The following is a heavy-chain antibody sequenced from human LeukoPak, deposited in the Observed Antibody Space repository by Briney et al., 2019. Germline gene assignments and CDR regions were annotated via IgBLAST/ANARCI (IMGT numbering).Heavy chain of an antibody. J-gene: IGHJ4*02. V-gene: IGHV4-59*01. CDR3: ARSYSGSYYGYYFDY. CDR1: GGSTSSYY. Sequence: SETLSLTCTVSGGSTSSYYWSWIRQPPGKGLEWIGYIYYSGSTNYNPSLKSRVTISVDTSKNQFSLKLSSVTAADTAVYYCARSYSGSYYGYYFDYWGQGTLVTVSS. CDR2: IYYSGST. D-gene: IGHD1-26*01.